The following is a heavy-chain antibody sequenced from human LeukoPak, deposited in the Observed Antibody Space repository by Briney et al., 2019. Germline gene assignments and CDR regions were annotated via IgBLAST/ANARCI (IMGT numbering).Heavy chain of an antibody. J-gene: IGHJ3*02. Sequence: GGSLRLSCATSGFTFSSYSMNWVRQAAGKGLEWVSSISYSSSHIYYADSVKGRFTISRDNAKNSLYLQMNSLRAEDTAVYYCAKTPREHDAFDIWGQGTMVTVSS. D-gene: IGHD1-26*01. CDR1: GFTFSSYS. CDR2: ISYSSSHI. CDR3: AKTPREHDAFDI. V-gene: IGHV3-21*01.